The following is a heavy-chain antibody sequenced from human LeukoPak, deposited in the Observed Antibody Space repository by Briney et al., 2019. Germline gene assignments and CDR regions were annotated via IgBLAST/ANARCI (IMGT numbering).Heavy chain of an antibody. CDR1: GGTFSSYA. CDR2: IIPIFGTA. CDR3: ARDRGLYSSSSAYYFDY. V-gene: IGHV1-69*01. D-gene: IGHD6-6*01. J-gene: IGHJ4*02. Sequence: SVKVSCKASGGTFSSYAISWVRQAPGQGLEWMGGIIPIFGTANYAQKFQGRVTITADESTSTAYMELSSLRSEDTAVYYCARDRGLYSSSSAYYFDYWGQGTLVTVSS.